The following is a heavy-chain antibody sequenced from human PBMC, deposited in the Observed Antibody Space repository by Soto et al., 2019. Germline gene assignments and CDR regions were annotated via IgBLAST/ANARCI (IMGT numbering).Heavy chain of an antibody. J-gene: IGHJ4*02. CDR3: AKASSGYYYAWFDY. V-gene: IGHV3-30*18. D-gene: IGHD3-22*01. Sequence: GSLRLSCAASGFTFSSYGMHWVRQAPGKGLEWVAVISYDGSNKYYADSVKGRFTISRDNFKNTLYLQMNSLRAEDTAVYYCAKASSGYYYAWFDYWGQGTLVTVSS. CDR2: ISYDGSNK. CDR1: GFTFSSYG.